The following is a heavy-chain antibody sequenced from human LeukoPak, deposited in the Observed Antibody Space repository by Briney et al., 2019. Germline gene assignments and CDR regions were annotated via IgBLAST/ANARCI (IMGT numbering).Heavy chain of an antibody. V-gene: IGHV3-30*02. CDR2: IRYDGGNK. CDR3: AKGAVYDILTGYITTLDCFDY. CDR1: GFTFSSYG. Sequence: GGSLRLSCAASGFTFSSYGMHWVRQAPGKGLEWVAFIRYDGGNKYYADSVKGRFTISRDNSKNTLYLQMNSLRAEDTAVYYCAKGAVYDILTGYITTLDCFDYWGQGTLVTVSS. J-gene: IGHJ4*02. D-gene: IGHD3-9*01.